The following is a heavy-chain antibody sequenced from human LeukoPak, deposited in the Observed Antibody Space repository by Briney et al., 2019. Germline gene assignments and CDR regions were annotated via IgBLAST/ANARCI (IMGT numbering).Heavy chain of an antibody. D-gene: IGHD4-4*01. J-gene: IGHJ6*02. CDR2: IYYSGST. CDR1: GGSISSYY. CDR3: ARDRADSGYSNPFKPSAYYGMDV. V-gene: IGHV4-59*01. Sequence: SETLSLTCTVSGGSISSYYWSWIRQPPGKGLEWMGYIYYSGSTNYNPSLKSRVTISVDTSKNQFSLKLSSVTAADTAVYYCARDRADSGYSNPFKPSAYYGMDVWGQGTTVTVSS.